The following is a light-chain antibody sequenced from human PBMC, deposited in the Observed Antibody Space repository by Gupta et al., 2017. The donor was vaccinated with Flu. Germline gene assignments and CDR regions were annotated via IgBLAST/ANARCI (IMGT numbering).Light chain of an antibody. CDR2: YDD. V-gene: IGLV1-36*01. CDR1: SSNIDGNA. Sequence: QSVLTQPPSVSEAPGPRVAISCSVSSSNIDGNAVNWYQQLPGKAPKLLIYYDDLLPSGVSGRFSGSKSGASASLAITGLQSEDEADYYCAAWDDSLNGVVFGGGTRLTVL. CDR3: AAWDDSLNGVV. J-gene: IGLJ2*01.